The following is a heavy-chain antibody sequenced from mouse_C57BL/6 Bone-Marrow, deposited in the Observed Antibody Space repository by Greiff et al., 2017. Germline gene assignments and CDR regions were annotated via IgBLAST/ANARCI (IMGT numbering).Heavy chain of an antibody. J-gene: IGHJ3*01. CDR2: INPSNGGT. V-gene: IGHV1-53*01. Sequence: QVQLQQPGTELVKPGESVKLSCQASGYTFTSYWMHWVKQRPGTGLEWIGNINPSNGGTNYNEKLKSKVTLTVDKSSHTAYMQVSRLTSAATETYCCAMVPLYGSFAYWGQVTLVTVSA. D-gene: IGHD1-1*01. CDR3: AMVPLYGSFAY. CDR1: GYTFTSYW.